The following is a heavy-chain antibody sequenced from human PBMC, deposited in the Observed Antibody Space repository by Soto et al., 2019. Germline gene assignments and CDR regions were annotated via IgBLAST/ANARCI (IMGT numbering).Heavy chain of an antibody. CDR1: GYSFTIYW. V-gene: IGHV5-10-1*01. D-gene: IGHD2-21*02. Sequence: GESLKISCKGSGYSFTIYWISWVRQMPGKGLEWMGRIDPSDSYTNYSPSFQGHVTISADKSISTAYLQWSSLKASDTAMYYCATSALVVTAYYYYGMDVWGQGTTVTVSS. CDR2: IDPSDSYT. J-gene: IGHJ6*02. CDR3: ATSALVVTAYYYYGMDV.